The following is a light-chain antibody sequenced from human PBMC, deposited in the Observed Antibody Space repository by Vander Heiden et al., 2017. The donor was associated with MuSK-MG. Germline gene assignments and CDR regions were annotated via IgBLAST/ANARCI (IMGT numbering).Light chain of an antibody. J-gene: IGLJ1*01. CDR1: SSDVGGYNY. CDR2: DVS. V-gene: IGLV2-14*03. Sequence: QSALAQSASVSGSPGQSITISCTGTSSDVGGYNYVSWYQQHPGRAPKLMIYDVSNRPSGTSYRFSGSKSGNTASLTISGRQAEDEADYYCSSYTSNRTLVFGTGTKVTVL. CDR3: SSYTSNRTLV.